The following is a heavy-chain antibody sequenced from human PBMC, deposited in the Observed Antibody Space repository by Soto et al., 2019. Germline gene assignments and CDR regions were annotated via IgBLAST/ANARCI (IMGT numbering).Heavy chain of an antibody. J-gene: IGHJ4*02. D-gene: IGHD5-12*01. CDR1: GRTFSSNP. CDR2: TIPTFGAG. CDR3: ARRQSNGYNRYFDS. V-gene: IGHV1-69*06. Sequence: SLKVSCKASGRTFSSNPISWMRQAPGQGLEWVGGTIPTFGAGSYAQRFQGRVTITADKSTNTAYMELSNLRPEDTAVYYCARRQSNGYNRYFDSWGQGTLVTVSS.